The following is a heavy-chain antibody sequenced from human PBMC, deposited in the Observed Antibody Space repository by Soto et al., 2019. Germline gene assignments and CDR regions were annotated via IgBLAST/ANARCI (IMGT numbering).Heavy chain of an antibody. Sequence: QVQLVQSGAEVKKPGASVKVSCKASGYTFTSYGISWVRQAPGQGLEWMGWISAYNGNTNYAQKLQGRVTMTTDTSTSTSYMELRSLRSDDTAVYYCARAGITMVRGVTAPSYYYYGMDVWGQGTTVTVSS. V-gene: IGHV1-18*01. J-gene: IGHJ6*02. CDR1: GYTFTSYG. CDR2: ISAYNGNT. D-gene: IGHD3-10*01. CDR3: ARAGITMVRGVTAPSYYYYGMDV.